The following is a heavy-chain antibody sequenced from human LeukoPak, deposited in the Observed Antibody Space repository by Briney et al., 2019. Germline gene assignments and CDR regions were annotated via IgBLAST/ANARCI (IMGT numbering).Heavy chain of an antibody. CDR2: ISYDGSNK. CDR1: GFTFSSYA. CDR3: ARETGSAVGSTDFDY. D-gene: IGHD4-17*01. Sequence: GGSLRLSCAASGFTFSSYAMHWVRQAPGKGLEWVAVISYDGSNKYYADSVKGRFTISRDNSKNTLYLQMNSLRAEDTAVYYCARETGSAVGSTDFDYWGQGTLVTVSS. V-gene: IGHV3-30-3*01. J-gene: IGHJ4*02.